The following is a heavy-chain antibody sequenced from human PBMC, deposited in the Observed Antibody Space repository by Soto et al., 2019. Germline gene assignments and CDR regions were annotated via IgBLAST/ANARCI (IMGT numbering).Heavy chain of an antibody. J-gene: IGHJ6*02. D-gene: IGHD4-4*01. CDR3: AKNRGLVRSNYNSNCMDV. V-gene: IGHV1-2*02. Sequence: ASVKVSCKASGYTFTGYYMHWVRQAPGQGLEGMGWINPNSGGTNYAQKVQGRVTMTRDTSISTAYLELSKLRSGDPAVYYCAKNRGLVRSNYNSNCMDVWGQGTTVTVSS. CDR2: INPNSGGT. CDR1: GYTFTGYY.